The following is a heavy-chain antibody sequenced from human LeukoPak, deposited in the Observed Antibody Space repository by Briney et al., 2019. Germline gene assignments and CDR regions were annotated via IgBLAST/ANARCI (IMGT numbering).Heavy chain of an antibody. J-gene: IGHJ4*02. CDR3: VRRSGGDGYSYWGDY. V-gene: IGHV3-33*01. Sequence: GRSLRLSCAASGFTLSHYGMHWVRQAPGMGLEWVADIWFDGGKIHYPDSVKGRFTISRDNSKNTLYLQMDNLRADDTAVYYCVRRSGGDGYSYWGDYWGQGTLVTVSP. D-gene: IGHD5-24*01. CDR1: GFTLSHYG. CDR2: IWFDGGKI.